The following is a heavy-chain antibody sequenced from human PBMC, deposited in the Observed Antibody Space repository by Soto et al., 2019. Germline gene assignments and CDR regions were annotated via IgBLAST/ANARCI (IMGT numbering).Heavy chain of an antibody. J-gene: IGHJ5*02. CDR3: ARRSSSSLGSLFDP. D-gene: IGHD6-6*01. V-gene: IGHV4-39*01. Sequence: SETLSLTCTVSGGSISRSTYYWDWIRQPPGKGLEWIRAMYYTGNKNYNPSLESRVTMSVDTSKNQFSLKLSSVTPTDTAVYYCARRSSSSLGSLFDPWGRGILVTVSS. CDR1: GGSISRSTYY. CDR2: MYYTGNK.